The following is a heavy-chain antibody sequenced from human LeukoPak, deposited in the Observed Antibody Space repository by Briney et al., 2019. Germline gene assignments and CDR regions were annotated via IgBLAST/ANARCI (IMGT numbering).Heavy chain of an antibody. Sequence: GGSLRLSCAASGFTFSSYSMNWVRQAPGKGLEWVSSISSSSSYIYYADSVKGRFTISRDNAKNSLYLQMNSLRAEDTAVYYCARDMITFGGVIVEGSVDIWGQGTMVTVSS. CDR3: ARDMITFGGVIVEGSVDI. J-gene: IGHJ3*02. D-gene: IGHD3-16*02. V-gene: IGHV3-21*01. CDR1: GFTFSSYS. CDR2: ISSSSSYI.